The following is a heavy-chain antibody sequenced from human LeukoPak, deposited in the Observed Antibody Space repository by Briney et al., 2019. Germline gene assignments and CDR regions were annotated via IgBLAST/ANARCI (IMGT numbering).Heavy chain of an antibody. D-gene: IGHD6-13*01. J-gene: IGHJ4*02. CDR3: ARHDPYSSSWYYFDY. V-gene: IGHV4-39*01. CDR1: GGSIISNYY. CDR2: IFFNGST. Sequence: SETLSLTCSVSGGSIISNYYFGWIRQPPGKGLEWIGSIFFNGSTYYSSSLKSRVTISVDTSKNQFSLRLRFVAAADTAMYYCARHDPYSSSWYYFDYWGQGTLVTVSS.